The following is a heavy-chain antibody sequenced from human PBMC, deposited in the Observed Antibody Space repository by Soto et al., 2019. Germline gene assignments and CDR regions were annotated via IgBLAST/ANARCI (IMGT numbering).Heavy chain of an antibody. J-gene: IGHJ5*02. CDR2: IYYTGST. V-gene: IGHV4-61*01. CDR1: GGSVSSGNYY. CDR3: ASALYCSGGSCSFDP. Sequence: PSETLSLTCTVSGGSVSSGNYYWSWIRQPPGKGLEWIGFIYYTGSTSYNPSLKSRVTISMDTSKNQFSLKLTSVTAADTAVYYCASALYCSGGSCSFDPWGQGTLVTVPQ. D-gene: IGHD2-15*01.